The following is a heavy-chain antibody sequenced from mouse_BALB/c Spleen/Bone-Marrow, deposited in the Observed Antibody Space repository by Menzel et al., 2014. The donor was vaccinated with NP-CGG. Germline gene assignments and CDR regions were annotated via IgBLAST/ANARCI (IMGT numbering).Heavy chain of an antibody. J-gene: IGHJ1*01. CDR2: IFPGDSTT. Sequence: QVQLQQPGVELVKPGASEKLSCKASGNTFTSYDINWVRQRPEQGLEWIGWIFPGDSTTKYNEKFKGKATLSTDKSSSTVHMQLSRLTSEDSAVYFCVRSRLRDWYFDVWGAGTTVTISS. CDR1: GNTFTSYD. V-gene: IGHV1S56*01. D-gene: IGHD1-2*01. CDR3: VRSRLRDWYFDV.